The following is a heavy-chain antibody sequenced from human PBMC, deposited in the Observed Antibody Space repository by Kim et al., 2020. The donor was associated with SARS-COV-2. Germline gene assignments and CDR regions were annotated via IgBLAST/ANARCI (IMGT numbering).Heavy chain of an antibody. CDR3: ARDPMFGGYCSGGSCYGPNY. D-gene: IGHD2-15*01. J-gene: IGHJ4*02. Sequence: ASVKVSCKASGYTFTSYYMHWVRQAPGQGLEWMGIINPSGGSTSYAQKFQGRVTMTRDTSTSTVYMELSSLRSEDTAVYYCARDPMFGGYCSGGSCYGPNYWGQGTLVTVSS. CDR1: GYTFTSYY. V-gene: IGHV1-46*01. CDR2: INPSGGST.